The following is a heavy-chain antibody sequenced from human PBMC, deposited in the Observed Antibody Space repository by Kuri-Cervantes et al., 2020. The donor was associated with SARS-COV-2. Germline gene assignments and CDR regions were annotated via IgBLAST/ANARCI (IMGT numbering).Heavy chain of an antibody. CDR2: IYYSGST. V-gene: IGHV4-59*01. J-gene: IGHJ4*02. CDR3: GSLGLSSRWRVPAESGY. D-gene: IGHD2-2*01. CDR1: GGSISSYY. Sequence: ESLKISCTGSGGSISSYYWSLNRQPPGKGLEWIGYIYYSGSTNYNPSLKSRDTISGDTSKNQFSLKLRSVTAEDTAVYYCGSLGLSSRWRVPAESGYWGQGTLVTVSS.